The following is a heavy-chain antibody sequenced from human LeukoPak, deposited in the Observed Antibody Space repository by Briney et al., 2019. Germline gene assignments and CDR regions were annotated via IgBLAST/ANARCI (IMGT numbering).Heavy chain of an antibody. V-gene: IGHV1-69*06. Sequence: SVKVSCKASGGTFSSYAISWVRQAPGQGLEWMGGIIPIFGTANYAQKFQGRVTITADKSTSTAYMDLSNLRSEDTAVYYCARGGSSGSYFDYWGQGTLVTVSS. J-gene: IGHJ4*02. CDR3: ARGGSSGSYFDY. CDR2: IIPIFGTA. CDR1: GGTFSSYA. D-gene: IGHD3-22*01.